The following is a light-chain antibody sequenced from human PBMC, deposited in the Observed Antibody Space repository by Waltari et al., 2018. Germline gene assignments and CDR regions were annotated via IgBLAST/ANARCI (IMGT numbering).Light chain of an antibody. J-gene: IGKJ5*01. CDR3: QASSGDTIT. Sequence: DLQMTQSPSSLSASIGDTVTITCRASENINSYLNWYQLKPGKAPILLIYAPNTSSGGVPSRCSGRRSGTEFTLTIRGLQPEDFATYSCQASSGDTITFGQGTRLDI. CDR1: ENINSY. V-gene: IGKV1-39*01. CDR2: APN.